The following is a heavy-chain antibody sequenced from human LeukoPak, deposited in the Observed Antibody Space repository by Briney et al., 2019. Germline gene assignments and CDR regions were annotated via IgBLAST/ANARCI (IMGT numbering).Heavy chain of an antibody. CDR2: IYHSGST. D-gene: IGHD3-16*02. J-gene: IGHJ4*02. CDR1: GYSISSGYY. V-gene: IGHV4-38-2*02. Sequence: SETLSLTCTVSGYSISSGYYWGWIRQPPGKGLEWIGSIYHSGSTYYNPSLKSRVTISVDTSKNHFSLKVTSMTAADTAVYYCARMTMRGAIAHFDYWGQGTLVTVSS. CDR3: ARMTMRGAIAHFDY.